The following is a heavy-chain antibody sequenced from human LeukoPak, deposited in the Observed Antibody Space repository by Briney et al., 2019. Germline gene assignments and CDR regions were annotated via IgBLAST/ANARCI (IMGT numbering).Heavy chain of an antibody. D-gene: IGHD5-24*01. Sequence: GGSLRLSCAASGFTFSSYSMNWVRQAPGKGLEWVSSISSSSSYIYYADSVKGRFTISRDNAKNSLYLQMNSLRAEDTAVYYCARGGKRWLQFDYYFDYWGRGTLVTVSS. CDR3: ARGGKRWLQFDYYFDY. J-gene: IGHJ4*02. V-gene: IGHV3-21*01. CDR1: GFTFSSYS. CDR2: ISSSSSYI.